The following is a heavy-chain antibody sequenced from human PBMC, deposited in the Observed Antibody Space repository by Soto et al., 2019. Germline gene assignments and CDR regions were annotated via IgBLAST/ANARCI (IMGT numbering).Heavy chain of an antibody. CDR3: ARLVGAHNTLPFSTGYFDY. J-gene: IGHJ4*02. CDR2: IDPIEDRT. CDR1: GYPFTGQY. Sequence: ASVKVSCKTRGYPFTGQYIHWVGQAAGQGREWMGIIDPIEDRTTYAQKFQGRVTMTSDASTSTVHMELSSLRFEDTAIYYCARLVGAHNTLPFSTGYFDYWGQATLVPVSS. D-gene: IGHD3-9*01. V-gene: IGHV1-46*01.